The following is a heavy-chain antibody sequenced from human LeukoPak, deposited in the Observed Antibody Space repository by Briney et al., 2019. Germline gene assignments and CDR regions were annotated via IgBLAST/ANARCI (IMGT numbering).Heavy chain of an antibody. J-gene: IGHJ4*02. V-gene: IGHV3-74*01. CDR1: GFTFSSYW. CDR3: ARRRVDGSAFFDY. Sequence: PGGSLRLSCAASGFTFSSYWMHWVRQAPGKGLVWVSRINSDGSSTSYADSVKGRFTISRDNAKNTLYLQMNSLRAEDTAVYYCARRRVDGSAFFDYWGQGTLVTVSS. D-gene: IGHD5-24*01. CDR2: INSDGSST.